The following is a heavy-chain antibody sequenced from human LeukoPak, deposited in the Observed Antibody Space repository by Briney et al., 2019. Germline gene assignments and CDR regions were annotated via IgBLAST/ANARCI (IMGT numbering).Heavy chain of an antibody. CDR3: ARYGSGWDY. CDR1: GGSISSYY. J-gene: IGHJ4*02. Sequence: SETLSLTCTVSGGSISSYYWSWIRQPPGRGLEWIGHIYDSGATNYNPSLKSRVTISGDTSKNLFSLKINSVTAADTAVYYCARYGSGWDYWGQGTLVTVSS. V-gene: IGHV4-59*08. D-gene: IGHD6-19*01. CDR2: IYDSGAT.